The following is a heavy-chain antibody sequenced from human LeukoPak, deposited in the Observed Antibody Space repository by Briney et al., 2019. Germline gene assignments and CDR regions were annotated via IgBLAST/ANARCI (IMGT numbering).Heavy chain of an antibody. J-gene: IGHJ4*02. D-gene: IGHD6-13*01. CDR1: GGSISFYH. CDR2: ISESGST. V-gene: IGHV4-59*01. CDR3: ARAGSGWYGGRLFEF. Sequence: SETLSLTCTVSGGSISFYHWSWIRQSPGKELEWIGDISESGSTNYMPSLKSRVTISLDTSNQFSLKLSSVTAADTAVYYCARAGSGWYGGRLFEFWGPGALVAVSS.